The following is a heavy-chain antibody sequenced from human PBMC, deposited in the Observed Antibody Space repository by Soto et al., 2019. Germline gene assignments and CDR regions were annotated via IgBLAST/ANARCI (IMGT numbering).Heavy chain of an antibody. J-gene: IGHJ6*02. V-gene: IGHV1-69*11. CDR2: TVSMLGAT. D-gene: IGHD5-12*01. CDR3: ATESGGRGYRASFYYGMDV. CDR1: GGSLRKYA. Sequence: QVQLLQSGVEVKKPGSSVKVSCKGSGGSLRKYAISWLRQAPGQGLEWIGGTVSMLGATTYAQTFQGRVTVTADESTNTVNMELISLTSKDTAIYFCATESGGRGYRASFYYGMDVWGQGTTVTVSS.